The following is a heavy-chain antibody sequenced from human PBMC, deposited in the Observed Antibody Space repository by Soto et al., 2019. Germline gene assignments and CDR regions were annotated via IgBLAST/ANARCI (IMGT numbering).Heavy chain of an antibody. J-gene: IGHJ3*02. CDR2: ISWNSGNI. Sequence: GGSLRLSCAASGFTFDGYATHWVRQAPGKGLEWVSSISWNSGNIAYADSVKGRFTISRDNAKNSLYLQMNSLRAEDTALYHCAKANSGWYNAFDIWGQGTMVTVSS. CDR3: AKANSGWYNAFDI. V-gene: IGHV3-9*01. CDR1: GFTFDGYA. D-gene: IGHD6-19*01.